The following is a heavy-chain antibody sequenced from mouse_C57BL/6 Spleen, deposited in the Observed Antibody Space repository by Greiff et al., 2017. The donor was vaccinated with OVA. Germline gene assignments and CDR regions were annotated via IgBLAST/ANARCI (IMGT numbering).Heavy chain of an antibody. CDR2: ISSGGSYT. CDR1: GFTFSSYG. V-gene: IGHV5-6*01. J-gene: IGHJ4*01. CDR3: ARLLYGRAMDY. Sequence: DVQLVESGGDLVKPGGSLKLSCAASGFTFSSYGMSWVRQTPDKRLEWVATISSGGSYTYYPDSVKGRFTISRDNAKNTLYLQMSSLKSEDTAMYYCARLLYGRAMDYWGQGTSVTVSS. D-gene: IGHD1-1*01.